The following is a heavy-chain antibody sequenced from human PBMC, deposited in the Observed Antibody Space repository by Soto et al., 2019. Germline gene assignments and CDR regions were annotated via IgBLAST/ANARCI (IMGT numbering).Heavy chain of an antibody. CDR2: IYYSGST. D-gene: IGHD1-26*01. V-gene: IGHV4-39*01. J-gene: IGHJ1*01. Sequence: QLQLQESGPGLVKPSETLSLTCTVSGGSISSSSYYWGWIRQPPGKGLEWIGSIYYSGSTYYNTSLNSRVTISVDTSKNQVSLKLSSVTAADTAVYYCARLRIVSYYTPEYFQHLGQGTLVTVSS. CDR3: ARLRIVSYYTPEYFQH. CDR1: GGSISSSSYY.